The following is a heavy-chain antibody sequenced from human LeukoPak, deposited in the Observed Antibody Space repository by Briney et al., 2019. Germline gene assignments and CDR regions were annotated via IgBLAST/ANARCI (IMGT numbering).Heavy chain of an antibody. Sequence: GASVNVSCKASGGTFSSYAISWVRQAPGQGLEWMGGIIPIFGTANYAQKFQGRVTITADESTSTAYMELSSLRSEDTAVYYCARAGPMVYAIWGWFDPWGQGTLVTVSS. V-gene: IGHV1-69*13. CDR1: GGTFSSYA. J-gene: IGHJ5*02. CDR2: IIPIFGTA. CDR3: ARAGPMVYAIWGWFDP. D-gene: IGHD2-8*01.